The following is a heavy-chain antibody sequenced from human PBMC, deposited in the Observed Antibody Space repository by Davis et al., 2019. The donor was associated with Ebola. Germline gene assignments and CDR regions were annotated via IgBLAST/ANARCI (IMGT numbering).Heavy chain of an antibody. V-gene: IGHV3-23*01. J-gene: IGHJ4*02. Sequence: GESLKISCAASGFTFSSYSMSWVRQAPGKGLEWVSAISGSGGITYYADSVKGRFTISRDNSKNTLFLQMNSLRAEDTAVYYCCADILTGYYGQAGDYWGQGTLVTVSS. CDR1: GFTFSSYS. D-gene: IGHD3-9*01. CDR3: CADILTGYYGQAGDY. CDR2: ISGSGGIT.